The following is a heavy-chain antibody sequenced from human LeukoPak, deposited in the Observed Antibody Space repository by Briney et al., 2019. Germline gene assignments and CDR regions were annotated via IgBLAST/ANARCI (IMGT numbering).Heavy chain of an antibody. Sequence: SETLSLTCAVSGGSISSGAYSWSCIRQPPGKDLEWIGYIYHSGSTYYNPSLKRRVTISVDSSKNQFSLKLSSVTAADTAVYYCALFGELHGWFDAWGQGTLVTVSS. D-gene: IGHD3-3*01. CDR2: IYHSGST. V-gene: IGHV4-30-2*01. CDR1: GGSISSGAYS. J-gene: IGHJ5*02. CDR3: ALFGELHGWFDA.